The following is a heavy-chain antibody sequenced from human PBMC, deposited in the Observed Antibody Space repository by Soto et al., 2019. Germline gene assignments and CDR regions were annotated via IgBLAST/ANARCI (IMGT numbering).Heavy chain of an antibody. V-gene: IGHV4-4*07. Sequence: SETLSLTCTVSGGSISSYYWNWIRQPAGKGLEWIGRIYSSGSTNYNPSLTSRVTMSVDTSKNQFSLKLNSVTAEDTAVYYCARMGYGTTYTGRYYLLDXWGQGTLVTVSX. CDR1: GGSISSYY. CDR2: IYSSGST. CDR3: ARMGYGTTYTGRYYLLDX. J-gene: IGHJ5*02. D-gene: IGHD2-8*02.